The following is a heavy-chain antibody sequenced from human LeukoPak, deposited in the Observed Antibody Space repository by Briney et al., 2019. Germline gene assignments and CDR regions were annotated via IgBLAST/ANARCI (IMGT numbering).Heavy chain of an antibody. CDR1: GFTFSSYW. V-gene: IGHV3-74*01. Sequence: GGSLRLSCAASGFTFSSYWMHWVRQAPGKGRVWVSRINSDGSSTSYADSVKGRFTISRDNAKNTLYLQMNRLRAEDTAVYYCARDGYVPSDAFDIWGQGTMVTVSS. CDR2: INSDGSST. J-gene: IGHJ3*02. D-gene: IGHD5-12*01. CDR3: ARDGYVPSDAFDI.